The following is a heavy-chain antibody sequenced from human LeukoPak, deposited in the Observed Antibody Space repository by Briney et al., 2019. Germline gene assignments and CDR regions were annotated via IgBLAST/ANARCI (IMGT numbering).Heavy chain of an antibody. CDR2: ISGSGGST. CDR1: GFTFSSYA. Sequence: GSLRLSCAASGFTFSSYAMSWVRQAPGKGLEWVSAISGSGGSTYYADSVKGRLTISRDNSKNTVYLQMNSLRAEDTAVYYCAKQGWELPHFDYWGQGTLVTVSS. CDR3: AKQGWELPHFDY. J-gene: IGHJ4*02. D-gene: IGHD1-26*01. V-gene: IGHV3-23*01.